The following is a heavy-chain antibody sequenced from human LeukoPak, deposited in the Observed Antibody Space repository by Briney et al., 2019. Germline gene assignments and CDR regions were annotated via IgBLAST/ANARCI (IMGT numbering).Heavy chain of an antibody. CDR1: GVSASDYY. CDR3: ARRGSVVPAAIRRAYWFDP. CDR2: VSNRGTT. D-gene: IGHD2-2*02. V-gene: IGHV4-59*02. Sequence: PSETLSLTCTVSGVSASDYYWSWIRQPPGKGLEWIGYVSNRGTTNDHPSLKSRVTISVDKSKNRFSLKLRSVTAADTAVYYCARRGSVVPAAIRRAYWFDPWGQGTLVTVSS. J-gene: IGHJ5*02.